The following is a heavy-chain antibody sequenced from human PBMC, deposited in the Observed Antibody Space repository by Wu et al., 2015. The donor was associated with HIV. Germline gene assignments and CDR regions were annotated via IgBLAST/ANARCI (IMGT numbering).Heavy chain of an antibody. CDR2: ISAYDGNT. CDR1: GYTFTSYG. Sequence: QVHLLQSGAEVKKPGASVKVSCKASGYTFTSYGVSWVRQAPGEGLEWMGWISAYDGNTDYAQKFQGRVTMTTDTSTSTAYMELRSLRSDDTAMYYCVRDQQWPAEYYYYYGMDVWGQGTTVTVSS. D-gene: IGHD6-19*01. V-gene: IGHV1-18*01. CDR3: VRDQQWPAEYYYYYGMDV. J-gene: IGHJ6*02.